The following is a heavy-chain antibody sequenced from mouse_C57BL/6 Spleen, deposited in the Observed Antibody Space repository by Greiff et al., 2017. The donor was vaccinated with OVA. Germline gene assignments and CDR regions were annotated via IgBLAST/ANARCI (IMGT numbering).Heavy chain of an antibody. J-gene: IGHJ4*01. CDR3: ARGRGSYYYAMDY. Sequence: QVQLKQSGAELVRPGASVKLSCKASGYTFTDYYINWVKQRPGQGLEWIARIYPGSGNTYYNEKFKGKATLTAEKSSSTAYMQLSSLTSEDSAVYFCARGRGSYYYAMDYWGQGTSVTVSS. CDR1: GYTFTDYY. CDR2: IYPGSGNT. V-gene: IGHV1-76*01.